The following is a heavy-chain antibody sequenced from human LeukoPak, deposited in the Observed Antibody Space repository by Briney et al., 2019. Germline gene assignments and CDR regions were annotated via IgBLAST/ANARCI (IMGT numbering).Heavy chain of an antibody. J-gene: IGHJ6*03. V-gene: IGHV1-69*13. CDR1: GYTFTSYA. CDR2: IVPIFGTA. CDR3: ARAKIVVVPAATDYYYYMDV. Sequence: ASVKVSCKASGYTFTSYAISWVRQAPGQGLEWMGGIVPIFGTANYAQKFQGRVTITADESTSTAYMELSSLRSEDTAVYYCARAKIVVVPAATDYYYYMDVWGKGTTVTVSS. D-gene: IGHD2-2*01.